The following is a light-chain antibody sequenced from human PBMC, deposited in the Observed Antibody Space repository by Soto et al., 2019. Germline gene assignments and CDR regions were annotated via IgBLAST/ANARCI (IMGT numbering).Light chain of an antibody. CDR2: DAS. V-gene: IGKV1-33*01. CDR1: QDISNY. Sequence: DSQMTQSPSSLSASVGDRVTITCQASQDISNYLNWYQQKPGKAPKLLIYDASNLETGVPSRFSGSGSGTDFTFTTSSLQPEDIATYYCQQYDNLPLTFGGGTKVDIK. J-gene: IGKJ4*01. CDR3: QQYDNLPLT.